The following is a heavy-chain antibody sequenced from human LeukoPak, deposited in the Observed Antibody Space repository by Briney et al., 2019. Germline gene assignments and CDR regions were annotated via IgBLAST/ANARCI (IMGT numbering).Heavy chain of an antibody. J-gene: IGHJ6*03. Sequence: ASVKVSCKTSGYTFTIYSISWVRQAPGQGLEWVGWINPYNDITNYAQKLQGRGTMTTDTTTSTAYMELRSLTSHDTAVYYCARGPGGRRGYYPLEDYYYYHYMDVWGKGTTVTVSS. V-gene: IGHV1-18*01. D-gene: IGHD3-22*01. CDR3: ARGPGGRRGYYPLEDYYYYHYMDV. CDR1: GYTFTIYS. CDR2: INPYNDIT.